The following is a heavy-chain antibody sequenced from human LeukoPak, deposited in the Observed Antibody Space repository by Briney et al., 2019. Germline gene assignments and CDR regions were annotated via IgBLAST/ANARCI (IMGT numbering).Heavy chain of an antibody. J-gene: IGHJ4*02. CDR1: GYTFTSYG. V-gene: IGHV1-18*01. CDR3: ATTQYYYDSSGYNFDY. CDR2: ISAYNGNT. Sequence: ASVKVSCKASGYTFTSYGISWVRQAPGQGLEWMGWISAYNGNTNYAQKLQGRVTMTTDTSTSTAYMELRSLRSDDTAVYYCATTQYYYDSSGYNFDYWGQGTLVTVSS. D-gene: IGHD3-22*01.